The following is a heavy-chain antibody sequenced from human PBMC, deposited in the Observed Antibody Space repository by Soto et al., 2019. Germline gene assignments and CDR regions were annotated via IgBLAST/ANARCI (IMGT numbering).Heavy chain of an antibody. V-gene: IGHV3-48*01. CDR1: GFTFSSFG. CDR2: ISGSGTTI. D-gene: IGHD5-12*01. J-gene: IGHJ3*02. CDR3: ARVPVKYSGYDFAFDI. Sequence: GGSLRLSSAASGFTFSSFGMIWVRQAPGEGLAWLSYISGSGTTISYADSVKGRFTISRDIAKDSLYLQMNSLRAEDTAVYYCARVPVKYSGYDFAFDIWGQGTMVTVSS.